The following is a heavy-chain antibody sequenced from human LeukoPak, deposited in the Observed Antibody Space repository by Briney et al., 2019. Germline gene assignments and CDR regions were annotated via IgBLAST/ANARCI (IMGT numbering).Heavy chain of an antibody. CDR2: ISGNDDNK. Sequence: GGSLRLSCAASGFTFNSYALSWVRQAPGKGLEWVSAISGNDDNKYYADSVKGRFTISRDISKNTLYLQMNSLRAEDTAVYYCAREDSSGYYQIIDYWGQGTLVTVSS. V-gene: IGHV3-23*01. D-gene: IGHD3-22*01. J-gene: IGHJ4*02. CDR1: GFTFNSYA. CDR3: AREDSSGYYQIIDY.